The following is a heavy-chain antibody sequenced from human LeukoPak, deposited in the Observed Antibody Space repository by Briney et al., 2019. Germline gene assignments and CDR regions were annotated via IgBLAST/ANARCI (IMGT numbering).Heavy chain of an antibody. V-gene: IGHV3-23*01. CDR3: VKSSCRPTSCASDH. Sequence: PGGPLRLSCAASGFTFSDYAMSWVRQAPGQGLEWLSGLTTAGDSTYYASSVKGRCTITRDNSRNTLFLQMNSLRAEDTAVYFCVKSSCRPTSCASDHWGQGTLVTVSS. CDR1: GFTFSDYA. J-gene: IGHJ4*02. CDR2: LTTAGDST. D-gene: IGHD2-2*01.